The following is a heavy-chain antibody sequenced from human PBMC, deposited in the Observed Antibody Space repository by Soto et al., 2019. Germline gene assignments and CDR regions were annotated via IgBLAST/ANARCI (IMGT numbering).Heavy chain of an antibody. Sequence: EVQLVESGGGLVQPGGSLRLSCAASGFTFSDHYMDWVRQAPGKGLEWVGRTRNKANSYTTEYAASVKGRFTISRDDSKNSLYLQMNSLKTEDTAVYYCARDPFGRGNSTGGFWGQGTLVTVSS. V-gene: IGHV3-72*01. CDR3: ARDPFGRGNSTGGF. CDR2: TRNKANSYTT. CDR1: GFTFSDHY. D-gene: IGHD6-19*01. J-gene: IGHJ4*02.